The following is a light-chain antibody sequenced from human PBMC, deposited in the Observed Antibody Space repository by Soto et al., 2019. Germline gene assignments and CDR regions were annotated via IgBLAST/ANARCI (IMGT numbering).Light chain of an antibody. J-gene: IGKJ1*01. V-gene: IGKV3-15*01. Sequence: EIVLTQSPATLSLSPGERATLSCRASQSVSSTYLAWYQHKPGRSPRLLLSGASTRATGIPARFSGSGSGTEFTLTISRLQSEDLAVYYCQQYNDWPRTFGQGTKVDIK. CDR3: QQYNDWPRT. CDR2: GAS. CDR1: QSVSSTY.